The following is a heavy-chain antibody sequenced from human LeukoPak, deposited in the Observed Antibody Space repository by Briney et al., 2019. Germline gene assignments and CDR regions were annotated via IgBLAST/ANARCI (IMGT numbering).Heavy chain of an antibody. CDR3: AKGQAGYFGSGSYASFDY. J-gene: IGHJ4*02. Sequence: GGSLRLSCAASGFTFSSNAMTWVRQAPGKGLEWVSAISGSGGSTYYADSVKGRFTISRDNSKNTLYLQMNSLRAEDTAKYYCAKGQAGYFGSGSYASFDYWGQGTLVTVSS. D-gene: IGHD3-10*01. CDR1: GFTFSSNA. V-gene: IGHV3-23*01. CDR2: ISGSGGST.